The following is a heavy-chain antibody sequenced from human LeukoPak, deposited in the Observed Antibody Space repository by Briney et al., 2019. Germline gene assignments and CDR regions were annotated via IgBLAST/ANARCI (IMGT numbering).Heavy chain of an antibody. D-gene: IGHD5-12*01. CDR1: GFTFHHYS. CDR2: ISWDGGIT. J-gene: IGHJ4*02. Sequence: GGSLRLSCAASGFTFHHYSMHWVRQPPGKGLEWVSLISWDGGITYYADSVRGRFTISRDNSKNPLSLEMNSLRTEDTALYYCAKDSNTGGYSFGSWGQGTLVTVTS. CDR3: AKDSNTGGYSFGS. V-gene: IGHV3-43*01.